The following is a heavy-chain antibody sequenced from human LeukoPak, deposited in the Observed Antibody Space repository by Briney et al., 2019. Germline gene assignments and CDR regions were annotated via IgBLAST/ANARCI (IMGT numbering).Heavy chain of an antibody. CDR3: ARVYRSSWYV. CDR1: GFVFTNYW. V-gene: IGHV3-7*03. D-gene: IGHD6-13*01. J-gene: IGHJ4*02. CDR2: INQDGSEK. Sequence: GGSLRLSCAASGFVFTNYWMSWIRQAPGKGLEWVANINQDGSEKHYVDSVKGRFTVSRDNARNSLFLQMNSLRAEDTSVYYCARVYRSSWYVRGQGTLVTVSS.